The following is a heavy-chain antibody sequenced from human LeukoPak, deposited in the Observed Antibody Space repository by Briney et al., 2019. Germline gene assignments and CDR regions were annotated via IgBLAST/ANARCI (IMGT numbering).Heavy chain of an antibody. Sequence: SQTLSLTCAISGDSVSSNSAAWNWTRQSPSRGLEWLGRTYYRSKWYNDYAVSVKSRITISPDTSKNQFSLQLNSVTPEDTAVYYCARDASYYYDSREYYFDYWGQGTLVTVSS. J-gene: IGHJ4*02. CDR3: ARDASYYYDSREYYFDY. CDR2: TYYRSKWYN. D-gene: IGHD3-22*01. CDR1: GDSVSSNSAA. V-gene: IGHV6-1*01.